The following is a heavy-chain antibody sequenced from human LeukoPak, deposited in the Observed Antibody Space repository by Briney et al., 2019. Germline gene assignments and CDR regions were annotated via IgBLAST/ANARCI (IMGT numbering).Heavy chain of an antibody. J-gene: IGHJ4*02. Sequence: PGGSLRLSCAASGFTFSSYSMNWVRQAPGKGLEWVSSISSSSSYIYYADSVKGRFAISRDNAKNSLYLQMNSLRAEDTAVYYCARSLGDSSGYDDVGLYYFDYWGQGTLLTVSS. CDR2: ISSSSSYI. CDR3: ARSLGDSSGYDDVGLYYFDY. D-gene: IGHD3-22*01. V-gene: IGHV3-21*01. CDR1: GFTFSSYS.